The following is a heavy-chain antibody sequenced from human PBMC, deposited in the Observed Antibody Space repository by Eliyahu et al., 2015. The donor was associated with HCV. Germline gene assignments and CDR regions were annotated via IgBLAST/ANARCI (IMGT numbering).Heavy chain of an antibody. D-gene: IGHD2/OR15-2a*01. J-gene: IGHJ3*02. Sequence: QVQLVESGGGVVQPGGSLRLSCAASGFTFSSYGMHWVRQAPGKGLEWVAFIRYDGTNKYYTDSVKGRFTISRDNSKNTVYLQMNSLRAEDTAVYYCATSMSDAFDIWGQGIMVTVSS. CDR2: IRYDGTNK. CDR1: GFTFSSYG. V-gene: IGHV3-30*02. CDR3: ATSMSDAFDI.